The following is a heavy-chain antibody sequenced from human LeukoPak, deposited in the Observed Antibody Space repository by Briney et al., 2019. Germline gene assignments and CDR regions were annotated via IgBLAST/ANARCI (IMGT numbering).Heavy chain of an antibody. CDR3: AREWGYGDYVAWGDDY. V-gene: IGHV1-46*01. CDR1: GYSFTSHY. J-gene: IGHJ4*02. CDR2: INPSGSST. D-gene: IGHD4-17*01. Sequence: ASVKVSCKASGYSFTSHYMHWVRQAPGQGLEWMGLINPSGSSTLYAQKFQGRVTMTRDMSTTTDYMELSSLRSEDTAVYYCAREWGYGDYVAWGDDYWGQGALVTVSS.